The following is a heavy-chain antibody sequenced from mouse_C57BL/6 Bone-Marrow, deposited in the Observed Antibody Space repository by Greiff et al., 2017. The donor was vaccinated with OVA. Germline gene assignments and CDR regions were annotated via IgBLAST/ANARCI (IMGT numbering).Heavy chain of an antibody. CDR1: GYTFTSYW. Sequence: ASGYTFTSYWMHWVKQRPGQGLEWIGNINPSNGGTNYNEKFKSKATLTVDKSSSTAYMQLSSLTSEDSAVYYCARSRVLRYDFDVWGTGTTVTVSS. D-gene: IGHD1-1*01. CDR2: INPSNGGT. J-gene: IGHJ1*03. V-gene: IGHV1-53*01. CDR3: ARSRVLRYDFDV.